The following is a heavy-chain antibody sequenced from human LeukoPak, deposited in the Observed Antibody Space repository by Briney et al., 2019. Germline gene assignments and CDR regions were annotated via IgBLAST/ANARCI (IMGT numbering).Heavy chain of an antibody. Sequence: SETLSPTCTVSGGSISSYYWSWIRQPPGKGLGWIGYIYYSGSTNYNPSLKSRVTISVDTSKNQFSLKLSSVTAADTAVYYCATTLQNNPWYFDYWGQGTLVTVSS. J-gene: IGHJ4*02. D-gene: IGHD4-4*01. CDR2: IYYSGST. CDR1: GGSISSYY. V-gene: IGHV4-59*08. CDR3: ATTLQNNPWYFDY.